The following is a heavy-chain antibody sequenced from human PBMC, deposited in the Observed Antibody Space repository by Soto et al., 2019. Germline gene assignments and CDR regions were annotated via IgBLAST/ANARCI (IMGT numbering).Heavy chain of an antibody. V-gene: IGHV1-46*01. CDR1: GYTFTSYY. J-gene: IGHJ6*02. CDR2: INPSGGST. Sequence: QVQLVQSGAEVKKPGASVKVSCKASGYTFTSYYMHWVRQAPGQGLEWMGIINPSGGSTSYAQKFQGRVIMTRDTSTSTVYMELSSLRSEDTAVYYCARDKWRMIVVVNEYYYYGMDVWGQGTTVTVSS. CDR3: ARDKWRMIVVVNEYYYYGMDV. D-gene: IGHD3-22*01.